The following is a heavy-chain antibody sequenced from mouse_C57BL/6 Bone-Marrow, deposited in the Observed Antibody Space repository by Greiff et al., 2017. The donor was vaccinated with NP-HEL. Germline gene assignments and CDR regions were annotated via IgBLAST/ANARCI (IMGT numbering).Heavy chain of an antibody. V-gene: IGHV1-55*01. CDR1: GYTFTSYW. Sequence: VQLQQPGAELVKPGASVKMSCKASGYTFTSYWITWVKQRPGQGLEWIGDIYPGSGSTNYNEKFKSKATLTVDTSSSTAYMQLSSLTSEDSAVYYCARSIYCDGSSYLYYAMDYWGQGTSVTVSS. CDR3: ARSIYCDGSSYLYYAMDY. J-gene: IGHJ4*01. CDR2: IYPGSGST. D-gene: IGHD1-1*01.